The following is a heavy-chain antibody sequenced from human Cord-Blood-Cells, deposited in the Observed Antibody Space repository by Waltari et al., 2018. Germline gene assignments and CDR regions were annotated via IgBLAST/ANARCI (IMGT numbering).Heavy chain of an antibody. D-gene: IGHD1-26*01. V-gene: IGHV3-30*18. CDR2: ISYDGSNK. CDR3: AKSPPWEDY. J-gene: IGHJ4*02. Sequence: QVQLVESGGGVVQPGRSLRLSCAASGFTFRSYGMHWVRQAPGKGLEWVAVISYDGSNKYYADSVKGRFTISRDNSKNTLYLQMNSLRAEDTAVYYCAKSPPWEDYWGQGTLVTVSS. CDR1: GFTFRSYG.